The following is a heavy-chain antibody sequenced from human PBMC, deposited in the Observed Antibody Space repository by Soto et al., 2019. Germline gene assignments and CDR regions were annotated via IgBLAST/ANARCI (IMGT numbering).Heavy chain of an antibody. CDR2: IYHSGST. CDR3: ARVGGRYDFDP. J-gene: IGHJ5*02. D-gene: IGHD3-16*01. V-gene: IGHV4-30-2*01. CDR1: GGSISSGGYS. Sequence: QLQLQESGSGLVKPSQTLSLTCAVSGGSISSGGYSWSWIRQPPGKGLEWIGYIYHSGSTYHNPSLKSRVPISVDRSNNQFALKLSSVTAADTAVYYCARVGGRYDFDPWGQGTLVTVSP.